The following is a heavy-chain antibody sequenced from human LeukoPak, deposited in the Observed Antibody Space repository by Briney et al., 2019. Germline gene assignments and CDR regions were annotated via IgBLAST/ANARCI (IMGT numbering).Heavy chain of an antibody. J-gene: IGHJ6*02. Sequence: GGSLRLSCAASGFTFSSYAMSWIRQAPGKGLEWVSYISSSGSTIYYADSVKGRFTISRDNAKNSLYLQMNSLRAEDTAVYYCARDDCSGGSCYSLAFWYGMDVWGQGTTVTVSS. D-gene: IGHD2-15*01. CDR1: GFTFSSYA. CDR2: ISSSGSTI. CDR3: ARDDCSGGSCYSLAFWYGMDV. V-gene: IGHV3-11*01.